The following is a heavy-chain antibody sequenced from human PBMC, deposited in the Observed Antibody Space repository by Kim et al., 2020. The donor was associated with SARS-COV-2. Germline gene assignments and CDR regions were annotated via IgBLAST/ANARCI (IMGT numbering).Heavy chain of an antibody. Sequence: GGSLRLSCAASGFTFSSYAMHWVRQAPGKGLEWVAVISYDGSNKYYADSVKGRFTISRDNSKNTLYLQMNSLRAEDTAVYYCARDAGLRYFDWLLYFDYWGQGTLVTVSS. CDR2: ISYDGSNK. CDR1: GFTFSSYA. D-gene: IGHD3-9*01. V-gene: IGHV3-30*04. J-gene: IGHJ4*02. CDR3: ARDAGLRYFDWLLYFDY.